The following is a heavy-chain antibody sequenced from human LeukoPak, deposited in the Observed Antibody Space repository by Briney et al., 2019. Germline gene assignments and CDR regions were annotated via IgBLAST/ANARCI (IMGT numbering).Heavy chain of an antibody. CDR3: ARGYGRFDY. CDR2: VSGSGAST. V-gene: IGHV3-23*01. Sequence: GGSLRLSCAASGFTFNYFALSWVRQAPGKGLEWVSSVSGSGASTYYADSVRGRFTISRVNSKNTLYLQMNSLRAEDTAVYYCARGYGRFDYWGQGTLVTVSS. D-gene: IGHD5-18*01. J-gene: IGHJ4*02. CDR1: GFTFNYFA.